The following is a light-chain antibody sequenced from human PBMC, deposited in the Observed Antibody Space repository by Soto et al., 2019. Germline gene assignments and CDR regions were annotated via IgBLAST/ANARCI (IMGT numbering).Light chain of an antibody. CDR3: HQYGGSPRIT. CDR1: ERISSVY. CDR2: GAS. J-gene: IGKJ5*01. V-gene: IGKV3-20*01. Sequence: EIVLTQSPGTLSLSPGERATLSCRASERISSVYLAGYQQRPGQPHRLLIYGASNRATGIPDMFSGSGSGTDFTLIINRRQPVDVEIYYCHQYGGSPRITVGQRTGLEIK.